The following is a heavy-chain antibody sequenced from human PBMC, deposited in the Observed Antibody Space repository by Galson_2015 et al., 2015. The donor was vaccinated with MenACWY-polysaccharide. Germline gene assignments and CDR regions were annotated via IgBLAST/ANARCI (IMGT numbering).Heavy chain of an antibody. Sequence: SLRLSCAASGFTFSSYTMSWVRQAPGKGLEWVSSLSSTGGTIYYADSVKGRFTISRDNSKNTLYLQMNSLRAEDTAVYFCAKDRGHCSGGTCYQFFYGMDVWGQGTTVTVSS. V-gene: IGHV3-23*01. CDR1: GFTFSSYT. CDR2: LSSTGGTI. D-gene: IGHD2-15*01. CDR3: AKDRGHCSGGTCYQFFYGMDV. J-gene: IGHJ6*02.